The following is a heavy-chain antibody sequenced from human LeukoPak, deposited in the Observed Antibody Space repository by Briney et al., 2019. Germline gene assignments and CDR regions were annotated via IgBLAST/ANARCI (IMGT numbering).Heavy chain of an antibody. CDR3: ARVGASGWYLDY. V-gene: IGHV3-11*04. J-gene: IGHJ4*02. CDR2: ISRSENTI. Sequence: PGGSLRLSCAASGFTFSDYYMSWIRQAPGKGLEWASYISRSENTIYYADSVKGRFTISRDNAKNSLYLQMNSLRAEDTGLYYCARVGASGWYLDYWGQGTLVTVSS. CDR1: GFTFSDYY. D-gene: IGHD6-19*01.